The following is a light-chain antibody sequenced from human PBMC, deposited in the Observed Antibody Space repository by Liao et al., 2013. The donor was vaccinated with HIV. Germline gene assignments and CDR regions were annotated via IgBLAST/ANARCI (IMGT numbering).Light chain of an antibody. Sequence: SYELTQPPSVSVSPGQTASITCSGDKLGDKYACWYQQKPGQSPVLVIYQDSKRPSGIPERFSGSNSGNTATLTIIGTQAVDEADYYCQAWDGNTYVFGTGTKVTVL. V-gene: IGLV3-1*01. CDR1: KLGDKY. J-gene: IGLJ1*01. CDR2: QDS. CDR3: QAWDGNTYV.